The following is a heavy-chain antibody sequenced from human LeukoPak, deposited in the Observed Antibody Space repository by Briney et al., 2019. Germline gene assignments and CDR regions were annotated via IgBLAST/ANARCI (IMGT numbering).Heavy chain of an antibody. D-gene: IGHD5-12*01. CDR2: IYHSGST. CDR1: GGSISSGGYS. V-gene: IGHV4-30-2*01. Sequence: SQALSLTCAVSGGSISSGGYSWSWVRQPPGEGLEWVGYIYHSGSTYYNPSLQSRVTISLDRSKNQFSLKLSSMTAADTAVYYCASGNTGYDRDSFDIWGQGTMVTVSS. CDR3: ASGNTGYDRDSFDI. J-gene: IGHJ3*02.